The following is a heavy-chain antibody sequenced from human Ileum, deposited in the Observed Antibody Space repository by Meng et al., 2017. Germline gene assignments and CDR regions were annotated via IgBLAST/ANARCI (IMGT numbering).Heavy chain of an antibody. CDR2: MNLGGSP. V-gene: IGHV4-4*03. CDR3: AHIFDS. CDR1: GRSISSSDW. J-gene: IGHJ4*02. Sequence: QSRGSGPGRGDAPAPLSLPGASSGRSISSSDWWSWVRQPPGKGLEWIAEMNLGGSPNYNPSLKSRVTMSVDKSNDHLSLQLTSVTAADTAVYYCAHIFDSWGQGTLVTVSS.